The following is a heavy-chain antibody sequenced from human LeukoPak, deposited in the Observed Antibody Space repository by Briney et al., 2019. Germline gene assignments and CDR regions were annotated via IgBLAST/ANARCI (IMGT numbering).Heavy chain of an antibody. V-gene: IGHV4-28*01. Sequence: PSETLSLTCAVSAYSISSNNWWSCIRQPPGKGLKWIGYIHSSGGTYYNPSLKSRVTMSVDTSKNQFSLKLNSVTAVDTAVYYCARKLDGRNWFDSWGQGTLVTVSS. J-gene: IGHJ5*01. CDR3: ARKLDGRNWFDS. D-gene: IGHD3-9*01. CDR1: AYSISSNNW. CDR2: IHSSGGT.